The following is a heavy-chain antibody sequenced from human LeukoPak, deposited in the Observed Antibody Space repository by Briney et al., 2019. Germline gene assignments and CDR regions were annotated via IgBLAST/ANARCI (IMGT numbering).Heavy chain of an antibody. D-gene: IGHD2-21*01. CDR2: TYYRSKWYN. J-gene: IGHJ4*02. V-gene: IGHV6-1*01. CDR3: ARDVFSSEMMWFDY. CDR1: GDSVSSKSAA. Sequence: PSQTLSLTCAISGDSVSSKSAAWNWIRQSPSGGLEWLGRTYYRSKWYNDYAVSVKSRIIINPDTSKNQFSLQLNSVTPEDTAVYYCARDVFSSEMMWFDYWGQGTLVTVSS.